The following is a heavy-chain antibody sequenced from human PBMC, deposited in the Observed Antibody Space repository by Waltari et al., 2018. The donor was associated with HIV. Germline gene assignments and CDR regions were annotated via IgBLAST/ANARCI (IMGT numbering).Heavy chain of an antibody. CDR3: AKDPGPLSVHYYYGMDV. Sequence: EVQLLESGGGLVQPGGSLRLSCAASGFTFSSYAMSWVRQAPGKGLEWVSAISGSGGSTYYADSVKGRFTISRDNSKNTLYLQMNSLRAEDTAVYYCAKDPGPLSVHYYYGMDVWGQGTTVTVSS. CDR1: GFTFSSYA. V-gene: IGHV3-23*01. D-gene: IGHD3-10*01. CDR2: ISGSGGST. J-gene: IGHJ6*02.